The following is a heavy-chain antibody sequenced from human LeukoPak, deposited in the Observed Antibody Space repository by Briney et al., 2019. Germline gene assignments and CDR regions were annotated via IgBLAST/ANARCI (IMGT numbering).Heavy chain of an antibody. CDR1: GDSVSSNSVT. V-gene: IGHV6-1*01. J-gene: IGHJ5*02. CDR3: ARRLTQYDCFDP. CDR2: AYYRSTWYN. D-gene: IGHD2-2*01. Sequence: SQTLSLTCAISGDSVSSNSVTCDWIRQSPSRGLECLVGAYYRSTWYNDYAVSVSGRITANPDTSKNQFSLHLNSVTPEDTAVYYCARRLTQYDCFDPWGQGILVTVSS.